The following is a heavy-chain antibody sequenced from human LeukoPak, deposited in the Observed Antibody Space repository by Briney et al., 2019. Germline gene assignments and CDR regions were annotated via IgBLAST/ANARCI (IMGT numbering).Heavy chain of an antibody. D-gene: IGHD2-15*01. CDR1: GFTFSSYA. V-gene: IGHV3-30*14. J-gene: IGHJ4*02. CDR3: ARGVVVVNYFDY. Sequence: LPGGSQRLTCAASGFTFSSYAMHWVGQAPGKGLEGVTVISYDGSNKYYANSVKGRFTISRDNSKNTLYLQMNSLRAEDTAVYYCARGVVVVNYFDYWGQGTQVTVSS. CDR2: ISYDGSNK.